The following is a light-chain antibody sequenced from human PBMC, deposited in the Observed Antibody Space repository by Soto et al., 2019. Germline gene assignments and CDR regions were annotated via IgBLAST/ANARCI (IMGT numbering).Light chain of an antibody. J-gene: IGKJ1*01. V-gene: IGKV3-20*01. CDR2: GAS. Sequence: EIVLTQSPGTLSLSPWERATLSCRASQSVSNNYLAWYQQKPGQAPRLLIYGASNRATGIPDRFSGSGSGTDFTLTISRLEPEDFAVYYCQQYGSSLRTFGQGTKVDIK. CDR1: QSVSNNY. CDR3: QQYGSSLRT.